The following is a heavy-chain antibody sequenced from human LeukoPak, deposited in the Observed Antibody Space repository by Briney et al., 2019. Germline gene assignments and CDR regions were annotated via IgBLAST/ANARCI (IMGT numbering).Heavy chain of an antibody. V-gene: IGHV1-46*01. D-gene: IGHD3-22*01. CDR1: GYTFTSYY. J-gene: IGHJ4*02. CDR3: ARDPTYYYDSSGYCDY. CDR2: INPSGGST. Sequence: ASVKVSCKASGYTFTSYYMHWVRQAPGQGLEWMGIINPSGGSTSYAQKFQGRDTMTRDTSTSTVYMELSSLRSEDTAVYYCARDPTYYYDSSGYCDYWGQGTLVTVSS.